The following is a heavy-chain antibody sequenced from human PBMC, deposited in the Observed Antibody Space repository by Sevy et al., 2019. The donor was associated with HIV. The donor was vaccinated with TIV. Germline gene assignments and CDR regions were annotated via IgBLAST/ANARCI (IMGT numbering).Heavy chain of an antibody. CDR1: GFTFSNFW. CDR3: ARGTRGLPSS. J-gene: IGHJ5*02. CDR2: INTDGNSI. V-gene: IGHV3-74*01. D-gene: IGHD2-2*01. Sequence: GGSLRLSCAASGFTFSNFWMHWVRQGPGKGLVWVSRINTDGNSISYADSVKGRFTISRDNAKTTVFLQMNSLRSEDTAVYYCARGTRGLPSSWDQGTLVTVSS.